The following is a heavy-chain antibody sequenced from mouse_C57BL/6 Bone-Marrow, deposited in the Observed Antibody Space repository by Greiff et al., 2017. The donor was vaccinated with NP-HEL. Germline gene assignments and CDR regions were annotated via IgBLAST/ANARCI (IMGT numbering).Heavy chain of an antibody. CDR2: IYPGSGST. J-gene: IGHJ4*01. V-gene: IGHV1-55*01. D-gene: IGHD2-1*01. Sequence: QVQLQQPGAELVKPGASVKMSCKASGYTFTSYWITWVKQRPGQGLEWIGDIYPGSGSTNYNEKFKSKATLTVDTSSSTAYMQLSSLTSEDSAVYYCARGGIYYGNYDYAMDYWGQGTTVTVSS. CDR3: ARGGIYYGNYDYAMDY. CDR1: GYTFTSYW.